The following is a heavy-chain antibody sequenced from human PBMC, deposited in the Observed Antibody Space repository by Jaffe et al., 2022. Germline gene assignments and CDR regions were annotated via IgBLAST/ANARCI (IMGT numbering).Heavy chain of an antibody. CDR1: GDSITSNSYY. Sequence: LQLQESGPRLVKPSETLSLSCTVSGDSITSNSYYWGWVRQPPGKGLEWIGSLYYSGNTYYNPSLKSRVTISIETSKNDFTLQLSSVTAADTSVYYCASSGYCTTTACYHSFAYWGQGTLVTVFS. V-gene: IGHV4-39*01. D-gene: IGHD2-8*01. CDR2: LYYSGNT. CDR3: ASSGYCTTTACYHSFAY. J-gene: IGHJ4*02.